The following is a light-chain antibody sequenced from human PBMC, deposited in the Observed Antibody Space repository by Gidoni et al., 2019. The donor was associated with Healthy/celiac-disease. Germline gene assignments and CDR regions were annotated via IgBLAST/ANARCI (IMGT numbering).Light chain of an antibody. Sequence: DIQMTQSPSSLSASVGDRVTITCQASQDISNYLNWYQQKPGKAPKLLIYAASNLETGVPSRFSGSGSGTDFTFTISSLQPEDIATYYCQQYDSLPPTFGQGTRLEIK. CDR3: QQYDSLPPT. J-gene: IGKJ5*01. V-gene: IGKV1-33*01. CDR1: QDISNY. CDR2: AAS.